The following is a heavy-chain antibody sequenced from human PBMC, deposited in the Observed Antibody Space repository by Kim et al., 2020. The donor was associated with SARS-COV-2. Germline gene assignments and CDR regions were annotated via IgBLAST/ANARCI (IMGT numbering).Heavy chain of an antibody. CDR2: TYYRSKWYN. CDR1: GDSVSSNSAA. Sequence: SQTLSLTCAISGDSVSSNSAAWNWIRQSPSRGLEWLGRTYYRSKWYNDYAVSVKSRITINPDTSKNQFSLQLNSVTPEDTAVYYCATGYSSSWYGHYYYGMDVWGQGTTVTVSS. J-gene: IGHJ6*02. CDR3: ATGYSSSWYGHYYYGMDV. D-gene: IGHD6-13*01. V-gene: IGHV6-1*01.